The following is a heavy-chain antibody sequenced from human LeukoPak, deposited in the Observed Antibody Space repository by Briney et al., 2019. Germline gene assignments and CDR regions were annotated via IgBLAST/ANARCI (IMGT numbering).Heavy chain of an antibody. CDR2: ISGSGGST. J-gene: IGHJ4*02. D-gene: IGHD3-22*01. Sequence: GGSLRLSCAASGFTFSSYAMSWVRQAPGKGLEWVSAISGSGGSTYYADSVKGRFTISRDNSKNTLYLQMNSLRAEDTAVYYCAKDFYPYCDSSGYYFHYFDYWGQGTLVTVSS. CDR1: GFTFSSYA. CDR3: AKDFYPYCDSSGYYFHYFDY. V-gene: IGHV3-23*01.